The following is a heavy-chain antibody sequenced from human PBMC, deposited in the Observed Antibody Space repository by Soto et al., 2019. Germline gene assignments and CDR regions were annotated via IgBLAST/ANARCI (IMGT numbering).Heavy chain of an antibody. CDR1: GYPFTHYG. J-gene: IGHJ6*02. D-gene: IGHD3-16*01. Sequence: QVQLVQSGAEVKKPGASVRVSCKSSGYPFTHYGITWIRQAPGQGLEWMGWISPFNGNTNYGQTLQGRVTLTTETSTSTVYMELRSLRSDDTAVYYCARDQSFDRTYYYRIDVWGQGTTVTVSS. CDR2: ISPFNGNT. V-gene: IGHV1-18*01. CDR3: ARDQSFDRTYYYRIDV.